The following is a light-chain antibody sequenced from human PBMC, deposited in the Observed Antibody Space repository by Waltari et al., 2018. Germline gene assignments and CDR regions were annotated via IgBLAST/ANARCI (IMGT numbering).Light chain of an antibody. CDR3: NSRDSSGNHLV. CDR2: GKN. CDR1: SLRSYY. Sequence: SSELTQDPAVSVSLVQTVRITCQGDSLRSYYASWYQQKPGQAPVLVIYGKNNRPSGIPDRFSGSSSGNTACLTITGAQAEDEADYYCNSRDSSGNHLVFGGGTKLTVL. V-gene: IGLV3-19*01. J-gene: IGLJ2*01.